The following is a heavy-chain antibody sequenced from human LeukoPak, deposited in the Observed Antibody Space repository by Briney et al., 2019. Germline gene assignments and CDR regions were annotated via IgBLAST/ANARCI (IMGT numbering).Heavy chain of an antibody. V-gene: IGHV3-33*01. CDR2: IWFDGIRK. CDR1: GFTFSNYG. D-gene: IGHD3-22*01. CDR3: ARDLEDSSPFGAFDM. J-gene: IGHJ3*02. Sequence: QAGGSLRLSCAASGFTFSNYGMHWVRQVPGKGLEWVAAIWFDGIRKYYADSVKGRLTISRDNSKNTLYLQMNSLRAEDTAVYYCARDLEDSSPFGAFDMWGQGTMVTASS.